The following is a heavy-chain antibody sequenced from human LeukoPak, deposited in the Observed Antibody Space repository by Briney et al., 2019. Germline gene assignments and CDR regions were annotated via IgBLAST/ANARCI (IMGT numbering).Heavy chain of an antibody. D-gene: IGHD3-3*01. CDR1: AFSFTRYW. Sequence: GQSLSLSCPASAFSFTRYWMSWVRPAARNVLEWVANMKADGSEKNYVDSVKGRFTISRDNAKKSLYLQINSLRAEDTAIYYCARNGYDFWSGYIYYLDYWGQGTLVTVSS. J-gene: IGHJ4*02. V-gene: IGHV3-7*01. CDR2: MKADGSEK. CDR3: ARNGYDFWSGYIYYLDY.